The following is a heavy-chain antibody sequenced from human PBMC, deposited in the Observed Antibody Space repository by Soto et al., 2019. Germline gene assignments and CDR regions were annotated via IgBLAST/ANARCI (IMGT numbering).Heavy chain of an antibody. V-gene: IGHV1-18*01. D-gene: IGHD2-15*01. Sequence: ASVKVSCKDSGYTFSIYGMTWVRQDPEQGLEWMGWISGNNGNTNYAQQLQGRVTLTTDTSTTTAYMELRSLRSDDTALYYCARTYCSGGSCYSPWFDPWGQGTLVTVSS. J-gene: IGHJ5*02. CDR1: GYTFSIYG. CDR3: ARTYCSGGSCYSPWFDP. CDR2: ISGNNGNT.